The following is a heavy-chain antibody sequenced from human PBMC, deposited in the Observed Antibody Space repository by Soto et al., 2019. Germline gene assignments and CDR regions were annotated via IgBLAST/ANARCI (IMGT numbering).Heavy chain of an antibody. CDR1: GFTFSSYS. CDR2: ISSSSSYI. D-gene: IGHD3-3*01. Sequence: EVQLVESGGGLVKPGGSLRLSCAASGFTFSSYSMNWVRQAPGKGLEWVSSISSSSSYIYYADSVKGRFTISRDNAKNSLYLQMNSLRAEDTAVYYCARVRNCSSTSCRNPRVLRFLEWVLHSGGMDVWGQGTTVTVSS. V-gene: IGHV3-21*01. CDR3: ARVRNCSSTSCRNPRVLRFLEWVLHSGGMDV. J-gene: IGHJ6*02.